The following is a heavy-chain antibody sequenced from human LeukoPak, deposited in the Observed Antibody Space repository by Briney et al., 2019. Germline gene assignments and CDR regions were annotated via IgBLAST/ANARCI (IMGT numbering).Heavy chain of an antibody. CDR2: IYHSGST. J-gene: IGHJ4*02. Sequence: SETLSLTCTVSGYSISSGYYWGWIRQPPGKGLEWIGSIYHSGSTYYNPSLKSRVTISVDTFKNQFSLKLSSVTAADTAVYYCARTVTSLYYFDYWGQGTLVTVSS. D-gene: IGHD4-17*01. CDR1: GYSISSGYY. CDR3: ARTVTSLYYFDY. V-gene: IGHV4-38-2*02.